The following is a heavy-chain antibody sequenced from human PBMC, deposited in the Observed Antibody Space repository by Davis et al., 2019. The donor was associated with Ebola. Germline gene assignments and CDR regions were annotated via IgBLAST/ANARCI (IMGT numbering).Heavy chain of an antibody. Sequence: KVSCKGSGYSFISYWIGWVRQMPGKGLEWMGIIYPGDSDTRYSPSFQGQVTISVDRSFTTAYLQWSSLKASDTAIYYCARQESLYGYIDYWGQGTLVTVSS. CDR2: IYPGDSDT. CDR1: GYSFISYW. D-gene: IGHD5-18*01. CDR3: ARQESLYGYIDY. V-gene: IGHV5-51*01. J-gene: IGHJ4*02.